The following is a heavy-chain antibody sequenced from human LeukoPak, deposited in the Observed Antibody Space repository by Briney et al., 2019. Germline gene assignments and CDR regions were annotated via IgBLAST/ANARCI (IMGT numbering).Heavy chain of an antibody. J-gene: IGHJ4*02. CDR3: AKVGIIAVAGTIFDF. V-gene: IGHV3-23*01. CDR2: ISDSGGST. Sequence: GGSLRLSCAASGFTFSTYAMSWVRQAPGKGLEWVSAISDSGGSTYYADSVKGRFTISRDNSKNTLYLQMNSLRAEDTAVYYCAKVGIIAVAGTIFDFWGQGTLVTVSS. D-gene: IGHD6-19*01. CDR1: GFTFSTYA.